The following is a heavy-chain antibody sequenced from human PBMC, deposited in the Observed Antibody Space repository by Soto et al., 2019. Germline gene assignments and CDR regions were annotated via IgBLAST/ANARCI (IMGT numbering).Heavy chain of an antibody. D-gene: IGHD2-2*02. Sequence: GGSLRLCCAASGFTFSSYSMNWFRQTPGKWLEWVSSISSSSSYIYYADSVKGRFTISRDNAKNSLYLQMNSLRAEDTAVYYCARDLEYCSSTSCYTGPIDCWGQGTLVTVSS. CDR3: ARDLEYCSSTSCYTGPIDC. CDR2: ISSSSSYI. V-gene: IGHV3-21*01. CDR1: GFTFSSYS. J-gene: IGHJ4*02.